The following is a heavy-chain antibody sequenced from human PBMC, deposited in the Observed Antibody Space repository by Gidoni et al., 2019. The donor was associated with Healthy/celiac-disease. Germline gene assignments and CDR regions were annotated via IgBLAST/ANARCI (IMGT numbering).Heavy chain of an antibody. CDR2: INHSGNN. J-gene: IGHJ4*02. CDR1: GGSFSGYY. Sequence: QVQLQQWGAGLLKPSETLSLTCAVYGGSFSGYYWIWIRQPPGKGLEWIGEINHSGNNNYNPALKSRVTITGDPSKNQFSLKLRSVTAGETAVYYWARVLVAVAARGTLDYWGQGTLVTFSS. V-gene: IGHV4-34*01. D-gene: IGHD6-6*01. CDR3: ARVLVAVAARGTLDY.